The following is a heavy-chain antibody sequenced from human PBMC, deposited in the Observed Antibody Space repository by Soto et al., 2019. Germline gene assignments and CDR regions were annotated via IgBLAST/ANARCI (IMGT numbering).Heavy chain of an antibody. Sequence: SLRLSCAASGFTFSSYAMNWVRQAPGKGLEWVSVISGGSTYYADSVKGRFTISRDNSKNTLYLQMNSLRAEDTAVYYCAKRATGTYFDYWGQGTLVTVSS. CDR1: GFTFSSYA. CDR2: ISGGST. D-gene: IGHD1-1*01. V-gene: IGHV3-23*01. CDR3: AKRATGTYFDY. J-gene: IGHJ4*02.